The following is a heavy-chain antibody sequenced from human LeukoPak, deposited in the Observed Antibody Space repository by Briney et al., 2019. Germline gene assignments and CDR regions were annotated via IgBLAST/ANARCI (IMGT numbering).Heavy chain of an antibody. J-gene: IGHJ4*02. CDR3: AREGADSSGYSFDY. CDR1: GGSINSGSQY. Sequence: SQTLSLTCTVSGGSINSGSQYWSWIRQPAGKGLEWVGRIYTSGGTNYNPSLKRRVTILVDTSKNQFSLKLNSVTPEDAAVYYCAREGADSSGYSFDYXXXGTLVTVSS. D-gene: IGHD3-22*01. CDR2: IYTSGGT. V-gene: IGHV4-61*02.